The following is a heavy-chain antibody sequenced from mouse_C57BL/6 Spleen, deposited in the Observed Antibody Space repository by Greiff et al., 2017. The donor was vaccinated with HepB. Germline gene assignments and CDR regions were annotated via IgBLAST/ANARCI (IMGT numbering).Heavy chain of an antibody. D-gene: IGHD2-5*01. CDR2: IWSGGST. Sequence: VQLQQSGPGLVQPSQSLSITCTVSGFSLTSYGVHWVRQSPGKGLEWLGVIWSGGSTDYNAAFISRLSISKDNSKSQVFFKMNSLQADDTAIYYCATLYYSNYPFAYWGQGTLVTVSA. CDR3: ATLYYSNYPFAY. V-gene: IGHV2-2*01. J-gene: IGHJ3*01. CDR1: GFSLTSYG.